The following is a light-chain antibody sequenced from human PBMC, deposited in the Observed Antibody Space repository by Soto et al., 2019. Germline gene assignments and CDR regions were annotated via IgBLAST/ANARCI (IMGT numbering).Light chain of an antibody. V-gene: IGKV1-5*01. CDR2: DVS. Sequence: DIHMTQASSTLSASVGDIVTMTFRASQSINAWVAWYQQKPGKAPKLLIYDVSTLASGVPSRFSGSASGTEFTLTISNLESEDFATYYCQHYNSYSEAFGQGTKVDI. J-gene: IGKJ1*01. CDR1: QSINAW. CDR3: QHYNSYSEA.